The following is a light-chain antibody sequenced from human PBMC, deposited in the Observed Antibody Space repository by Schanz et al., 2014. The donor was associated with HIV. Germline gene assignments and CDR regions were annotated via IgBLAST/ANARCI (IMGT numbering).Light chain of an antibody. Sequence: QSALTQPPSASGSPGQSVTISCTGTTSDIGNHDFVSWYQQHPGKAPKLMIYDVTKRPSGVPARFSGSKSGNTASLTVSGLQADDEADYYCCSYTIINTPVLFGGGTKLTVL. J-gene: IGLJ2*01. CDR1: TSDIGNHDF. CDR2: DVT. V-gene: IGLV2-8*01. CDR3: CSYTIINTPVL.